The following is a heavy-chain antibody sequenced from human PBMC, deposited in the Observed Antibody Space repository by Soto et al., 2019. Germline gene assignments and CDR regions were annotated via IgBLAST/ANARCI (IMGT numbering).Heavy chain of an antibody. CDR3: ARAPQDDGYYYYYMDV. D-gene: IGHD1-1*01. V-gene: IGHV4-31*03. J-gene: IGHJ6*03. Sequence: SETLSLTCTVSGGSISSGGYYWSWIRQHPGKGLEWIGYIYYSGSTHYNPSLKSRVTISVDTSKNQFSLKLSSVTAADTAVYYCARAPQDDGYYYYYMDVWGKGTTVTVSS. CDR2: IYYSGST. CDR1: GGSISSGGYY.